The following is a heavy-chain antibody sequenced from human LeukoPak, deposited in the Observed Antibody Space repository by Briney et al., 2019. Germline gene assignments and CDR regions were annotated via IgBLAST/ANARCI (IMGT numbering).Heavy chain of an antibody. V-gene: IGHV3-53*01. Sequence: GGSLRLSCAASGFTVSLSYMNWFRQAPGKGLEWVSVIYSGGGTYYAESVKGRFTISRDHSKNTLFLQMSSLKAEDTAVYYCARGPAFDPWGQGTLVTVSS. CDR3: ARGPAFDP. CDR2: IYSGGGT. CDR1: GFTVSLSY. J-gene: IGHJ5*02.